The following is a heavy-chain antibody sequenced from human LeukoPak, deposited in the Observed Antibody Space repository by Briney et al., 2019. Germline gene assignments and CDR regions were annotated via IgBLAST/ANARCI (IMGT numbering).Heavy chain of an antibody. CDR1: GFTFSTYR. Sequence: PGGSLRLSCTASGFTFSTYRMSWVRQAPGKGLEWVANIKQDGSEKHYVDSVKGRFTISRDNAKNSLYLQMNSLRAEDTALYYCARTSTTVGTSINYWGQGTLVTVSS. CDR3: ARTSTTVGTSINY. CDR2: IKQDGSEK. V-gene: IGHV3-7*01. D-gene: IGHD1-26*01. J-gene: IGHJ4*02.